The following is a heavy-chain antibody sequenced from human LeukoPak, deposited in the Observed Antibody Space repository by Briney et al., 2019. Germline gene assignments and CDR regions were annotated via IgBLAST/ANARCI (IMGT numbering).Heavy chain of an antibody. D-gene: IGHD3-10*01. CDR1: GFTFSSYA. J-gene: IGHJ6*03. Sequence: GGSLRLSCAASGFTFSSYAMSWVRQAPGKGLEWVSAISGSGGSTYYADPVKGRFTISRDNSKNTLYLQMNSLRAEDTAVYYCAKSPHGSGSYYNGYYYYMDVWGKGTTVTVSS. CDR3: AKSPHGSGSYYNGYYYYMDV. CDR2: ISGSGGST. V-gene: IGHV3-23*01.